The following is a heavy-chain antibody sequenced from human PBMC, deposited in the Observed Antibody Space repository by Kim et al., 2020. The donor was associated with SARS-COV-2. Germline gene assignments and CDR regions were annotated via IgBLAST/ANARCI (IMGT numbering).Heavy chain of an antibody. D-gene: IGHD5-18*01. J-gene: IGHJ5*02. V-gene: IGHV5-51*01. CDR2: IYPGDSDT. CDR1: GYNFITYW. Sequence: GESLKISCKGSGYNFITYWIAWVRQMPGKGLEWMGIIYPGDSDTRYSPSFQGQVTISVDPSISTAYLQWTSLKASDTAIYYCARHGSGGYSHGATTFSWFDPWGQGTQVTVST. CDR3: ARHGSGGYSHGATTFSWFDP.